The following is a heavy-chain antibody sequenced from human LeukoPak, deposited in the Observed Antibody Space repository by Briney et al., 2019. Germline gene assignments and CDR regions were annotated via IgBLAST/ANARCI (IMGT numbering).Heavy chain of an antibody. J-gene: IGHJ4*02. CDR3: ARGGYYDSSGYYEGAGFDY. CDR1: GFTFSSYA. Sequence: SGGSLRLSCAASGFTFSSYAMYWVRQAPGKGLEWVAVISYDGSNKYYADSVKGRFTISRDNSKNTLYLQMNSLRAEDTAVYYCARGGYYDSSGYYEGAGFDYWGQGTLVTVSS. CDR2: ISYDGSNK. D-gene: IGHD3-22*01. V-gene: IGHV3-30-3*01.